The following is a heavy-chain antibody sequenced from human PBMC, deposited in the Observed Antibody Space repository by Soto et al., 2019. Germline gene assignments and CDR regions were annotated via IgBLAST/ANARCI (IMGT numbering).Heavy chain of an antibody. CDR1: GGSISSSNW. Sequence: AETLSLTCAVSGGSISSSNWWSWVRQPPGKGLEWIGEIYHSGSTNYNPSLKSRVTISVDKSKNQFSLKLSSVTAADTAVYYCARAYSSTFYGMDVWGQGTTVTVSS. CDR3: ARAYSSTFYGMDV. V-gene: IGHV4-4*02. J-gene: IGHJ6*02. D-gene: IGHD6-13*01. CDR2: IYHSGST.